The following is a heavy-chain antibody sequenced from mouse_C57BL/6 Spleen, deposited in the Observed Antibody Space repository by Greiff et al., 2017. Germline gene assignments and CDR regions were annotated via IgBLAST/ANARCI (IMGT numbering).Heavy chain of an antibody. V-gene: IGHV1-80*01. CDR2: IYPGDGDT. J-gene: IGHJ3*01. CDR1: GYAFSSYW. Sequence: QVQLQQSGAELVKPGASVKISCKASGYAFSSYWMNWVKQRPGKGLEWIGQIYPGDGDTNYNGKFKGKATLTADKSSSTAYMQLSSLTSEGSAVYCCADEGSYGWFAYWGQGTLVTVSA. D-gene: IGHD1-1*02. CDR3: ADEGSYGWFAY.